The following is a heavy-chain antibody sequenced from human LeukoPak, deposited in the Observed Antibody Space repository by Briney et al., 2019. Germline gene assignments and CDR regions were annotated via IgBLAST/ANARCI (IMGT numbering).Heavy chain of an antibody. CDR2: INWNGVRA. Sequence: SGGSLRLSCVASGCTLQNYGMSWGRQGQGTGMGWESVINWNGVRAGYAESVKGRFPISSDHAKRYIHLQMSSLRVEDTAVYYCASSKRGTYRFDAYDIWGQGRMVTVSS. D-gene: IGHD3-16*02. CDR1: GCTLQNYG. J-gene: IGHJ3*02. CDR3: ASSKRGTYRFDAYDI. V-gene: IGHV3-20*04.